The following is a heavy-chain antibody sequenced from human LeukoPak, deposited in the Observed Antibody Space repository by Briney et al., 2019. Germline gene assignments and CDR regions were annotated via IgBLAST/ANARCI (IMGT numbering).Heavy chain of an antibody. D-gene: IGHD3-3*01. CDR2: IYTSGST. V-gene: IGHV4-4*07. CDR3: ARSQTYYDFWSGYYTAQYYYYGMGV. Sequence: SETLSLTCTVSGGSISSYYWSWIRQPAGKGLEWIGRIYTSGSTNYNPSLKSRVTMSVDTSKNQFSLKLSSVTAADTAVYYCARSQTYYDFWSGYYTAQYYYYGMGVWGQGTTVTVSS. CDR1: GGSISSYY. J-gene: IGHJ6*02.